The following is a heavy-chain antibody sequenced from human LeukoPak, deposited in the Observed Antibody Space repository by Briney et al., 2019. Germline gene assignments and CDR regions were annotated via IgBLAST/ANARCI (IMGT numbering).Heavy chain of an antibody. CDR3: ARSISLGHHDF. CDR1: GYTFIGYY. V-gene: IGHV1-2*02. J-gene: IGHJ4*02. D-gene: IGHD3-3*02. Sequence: ASVKVSCKASGYTFIGYYIQWVRQDPGQGLEWMGWINPSSGATNYAQRFQGRVTMTRDTSISTAYMELSSLRSDDTAVYYCARSISLGHHDFWVQGTLVTVSS. CDR2: INPSSGAT.